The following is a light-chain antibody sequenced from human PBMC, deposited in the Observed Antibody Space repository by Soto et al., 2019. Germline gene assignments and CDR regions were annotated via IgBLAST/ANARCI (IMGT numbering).Light chain of an antibody. CDR2: GAS. Sequence: ILLTQPPVTLSLSPGQRATLSCRASQSVSSSYLAWDWQKPGQAPRLLIYGASSRAIGIPDRFSGSGSGTDFTLTISILELEDFAVYYCQHFVNSRTWTFGQGTKVDIK. CDR3: QHFVNSRTWT. J-gene: IGKJ1*01. CDR1: QSVSSSY. V-gene: IGKV3-20*01.